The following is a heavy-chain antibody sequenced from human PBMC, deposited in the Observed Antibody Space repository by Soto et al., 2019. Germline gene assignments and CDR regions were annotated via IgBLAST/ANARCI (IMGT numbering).Heavy chain of an antibody. CDR3: ARGVDPVATTDY. CDR1: GYTFTSYA. D-gene: IGHD5-12*01. V-gene: IGHV1-3*01. Sequence: ASVKVSCKASGYTFTSYAMHWVRQAPGQRLEWMGWINAGNGNTKYSQKFQGRVTITRDTSASTAYMELSSLRSEDTAVYYCARGVDPVATTDYWGQGTLVTVSS. J-gene: IGHJ4*02. CDR2: INAGNGNT.